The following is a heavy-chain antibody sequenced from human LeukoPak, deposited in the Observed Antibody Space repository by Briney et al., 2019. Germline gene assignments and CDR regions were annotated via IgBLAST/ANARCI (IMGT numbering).Heavy chain of an antibody. Sequence: ASVKVSCKASGYTFTSYYMHWVRQAPGQGLEWMGIINPSGGSTSYAQKFQGRVTMTRDTSTSTVYMELSSLRSEDTAVCYCARDNYDYGDFDYWGQGTLVTVSS. V-gene: IGHV1-46*01. CDR1: GYTFTSYY. J-gene: IGHJ4*02. CDR2: INPSGGST. CDR3: ARDNYDYGDFDY. D-gene: IGHD4-17*01.